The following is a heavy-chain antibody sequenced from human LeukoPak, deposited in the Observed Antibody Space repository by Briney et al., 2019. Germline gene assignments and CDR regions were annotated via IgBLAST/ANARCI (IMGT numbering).Heavy chain of an antibody. V-gene: IGHV4-61*01. Sequence: SETLSLTXTVSGGSISSSSYYWGWIRQPPGEGLEWIGYIYYSGSTNYNPSLKSRVTISVDTSKNQFSLKLSSVTAADTAVYYCARDRVGGYSYGYFYYYMDVWGKGTTVTVSS. CDR1: GGSISSSSYY. J-gene: IGHJ6*03. CDR3: ARDRVGGYSYGYFYYYMDV. D-gene: IGHD5-18*01. CDR2: IYYSGST.